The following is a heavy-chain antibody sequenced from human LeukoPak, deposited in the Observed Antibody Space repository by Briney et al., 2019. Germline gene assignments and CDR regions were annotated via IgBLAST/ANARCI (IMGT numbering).Heavy chain of an antibody. CDR3: ARVVPIAMVANYFDP. D-gene: IGHD2-15*01. V-gene: IGHV4-31*03. CDR2: IYYRGEA. J-gene: IGHJ5*02. CDR1: GGSISSGGYY. Sequence: PSETLSLTCTVSGGSISSGGYYWSWIRQRPGMDLEWIRYIYYRGEAYYNPSLKSRITISLDTSKNQFSLNLYSVTAADTAMCYCARVVPIAMVANYFDPWGQGILVTVSS.